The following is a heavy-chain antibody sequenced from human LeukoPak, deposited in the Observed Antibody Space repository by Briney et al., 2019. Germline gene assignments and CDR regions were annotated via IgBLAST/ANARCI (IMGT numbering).Heavy chain of an antibody. Sequence: GASVKVSCKASGYTFTHYAMHWVRQAPGQSLEWMGWINTGNGNTKYSQKFQGRVTITADESTSTAYMELSSLRSEDTAVYYCASAVAGTPHYYYGMDVWGQGTTVTVSS. CDR1: GYTFTHYA. J-gene: IGHJ6*02. CDR3: ASAVAGTPHYYYGMDV. D-gene: IGHD6-19*01. V-gene: IGHV1-3*04. CDR2: INTGNGNT.